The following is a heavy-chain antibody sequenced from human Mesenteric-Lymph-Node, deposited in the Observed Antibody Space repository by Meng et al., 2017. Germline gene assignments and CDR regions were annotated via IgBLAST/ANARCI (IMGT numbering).Heavy chain of an antibody. D-gene: IGHD3-10*01. V-gene: IGHV1-2*02. CDR2: INPNSGGT. J-gene: IGHJ4*02. CDR1: GYTFTGYY. Sequence: ASVKVSCKASGYTFTGYYMHWVRQAPGQGLEWMGWINPNSGGTNYAQKFQGRVTMTRDTSISTAYMELSRLRSDDTAVYYCARTMVRGAILPFDYWGQGTLVTVSS. CDR3: ARTMVRGAILPFDY.